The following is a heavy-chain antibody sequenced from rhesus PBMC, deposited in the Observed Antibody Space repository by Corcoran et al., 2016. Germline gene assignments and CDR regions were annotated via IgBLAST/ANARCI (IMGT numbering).Heavy chain of an antibody. D-gene: IGHD4-23*01. J-gene: IGHJ4*01. V-gene: IGHV4S7*01. Sequence: QVQLQESGPGVVKPSETLSLTCAVSGGSISGYYLWSWICQPPGKGLEWIWYIYGGSGRTSSNSSLKGRVIISIDTSKNQFYMKRSSVTAADTGVYYCARDRGYSNYGDYWGQGVLVTVSS. CDR2: IYGGSGRT. CDR3: ARDRGYSNYGDY. CDR1: GGSISGYYL.